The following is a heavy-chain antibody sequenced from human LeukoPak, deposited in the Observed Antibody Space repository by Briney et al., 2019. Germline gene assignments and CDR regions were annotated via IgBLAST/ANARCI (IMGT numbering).Heavy chain of an antibody. J-gene: IGHJ5*02. V-gene: IGHV3-30*03. Sequence: GGSLRLSCAASGFTFSTYGMHWVRQAPGKGLEWVAVISYAGSNKYYADSVKGRFTISRDNAKNSLYLQMNSLRAEDTAVYYCARGVSGEPWGQGTLVTVSS. CDR2: ISYAGSNK. CDR1: GFTFSTYG. CDR3: ARGVSGEP. D-gene: IGHD1-14*01.